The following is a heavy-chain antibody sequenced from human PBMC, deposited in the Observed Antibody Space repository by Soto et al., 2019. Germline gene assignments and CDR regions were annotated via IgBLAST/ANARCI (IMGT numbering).Heavy chain of an antibody. CDR3: ARGGSSWYERYYYYGMDV. CDR2: IYYSGST. D-gene: IGHD6-13*01. J-gene: IGHJ6*02. Sequence: SETLSLTCTVSGGSISSSSYYWGWIRQPPGKGLEWIGSIYYSGSTYYNPSLKSRVTISVDTSKNQFSLKLSSVTAADTAVYYCARGGSSWYERYYYYGMDVWGQGTTVTVSS. V-gene: IGHV4-39*01. CDR1: GGSISSSSYY.